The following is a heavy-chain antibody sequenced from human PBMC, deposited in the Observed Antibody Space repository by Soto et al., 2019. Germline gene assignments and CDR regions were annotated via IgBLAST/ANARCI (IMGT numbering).Heavy chain of an antibody. CDR3: ARATYYYDSSGYWAAFDI. D-gene: IGHD3-22*01. CDR2: IIPIFGTA. V-gene: IGHV1-69*13. Sequence: SVKVSCKASGGTFSSYAISWVRQAPGQGLEWMGGIIPIFGTANYAQKFQGRVTITADESTSTAYMELSSLRSENTAVYYCARATYYYDSSGYWAAFDIWGQGTVVTVSS. CDR1: GGTFSSYA. J-gene: IGHJ3*02.